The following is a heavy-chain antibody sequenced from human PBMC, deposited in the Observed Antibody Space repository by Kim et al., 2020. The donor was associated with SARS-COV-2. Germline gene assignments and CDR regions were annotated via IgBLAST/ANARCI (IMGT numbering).Heavy chain of an antibody. Sequence: SETLSLTCTVSGGSISSGGYYWSWIRQHPGKGLEWIGYIYYSGSTYYNPSLKSRVTISVDTSKNQFSLKLSSVTAADTAVYYCAREGTVNAFDIWGQGTMVTVSS. CDR1: GGSISSGGYY. V-gene: IGHV4-31*03. J-gene: IGHJ3*02. CDR2: IYYSGST. CDR3: AREGTVNAFDI. D-gene: IGHD4-17*01.